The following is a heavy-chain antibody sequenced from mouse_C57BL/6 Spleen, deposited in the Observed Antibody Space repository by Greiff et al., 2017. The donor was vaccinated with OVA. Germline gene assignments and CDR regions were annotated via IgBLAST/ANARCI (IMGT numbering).Heavy chain of an antibody. CDR3: AREADSSGFFDY. CDR2: INPGSGGT. J-gene: IGHJ2*01. D-gene: IGHD3-2*02. CDR1: GYAFTNYL. V-gene: IGHV1-54*01. Sequence: QVQLQQSGAELVRPGTSVKVSCKASGYAFTNYLIEWVKQRPGQGLEWIGVINPGSGGTNYNEKFKGKATLTADKSSSTAYIQLSSLTSEDSAVYFCAREADSSGFFDYWGQGTTLTVSS.